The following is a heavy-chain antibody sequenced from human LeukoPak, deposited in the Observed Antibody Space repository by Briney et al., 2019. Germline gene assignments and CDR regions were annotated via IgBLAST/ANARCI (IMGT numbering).Heavy chain of an antibody. J-gene: IGHJ4*02. CDR2: ISWNSVSI. CDR1: GFTFDDYA. Sequence: GGSLRLSCAASGFTFDDYAMHWVRQAPGKGLEWVSGISWNSVSIAYADSVKGRFTISRDNAKNSLYLEMNSLRTDDTALYYCAKDIGSTSWYLGHWGQGTLVTVSS. CDR3: AKDIGSTSWYLGH. D-gene: IGHD2-2*01. V-gene: IGHV3-9*01.